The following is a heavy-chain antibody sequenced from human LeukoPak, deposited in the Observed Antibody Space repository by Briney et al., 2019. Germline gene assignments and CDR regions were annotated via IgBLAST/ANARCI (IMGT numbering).Heavy chain of an antibody. CDR1: GFTFSSYG. V-gene: IGHV3-23*01. Sequence: GGTLRLSCAASGFTFSSYGMSWVRQAPGKGLEWVSAISGSGGSTYYADSVKGRFTISRDNSKNTLYLQMNSLRAEDTAVYYCAKQPYYYGSGPFDYWGQGTLVTVSS. CDR3: AKQPYYYGSGPFDY. J-gene: IGHJ4*02. CDR2: ISGSGGST. D-gene: IGHD3-10*01.